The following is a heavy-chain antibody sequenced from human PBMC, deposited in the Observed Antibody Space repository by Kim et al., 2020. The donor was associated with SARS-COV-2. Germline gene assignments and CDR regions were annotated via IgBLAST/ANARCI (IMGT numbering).Heavy chain of an antibody. J-gene: IGHJ4*02. CDR2: INPSGGST. CDR1: GYTFTSYY. V-gene: IGHV1-46*01. CDR3: ARDFGIAAAGRMGYFDY. D-gene: IGHD6-13*01. Sequence: ASVKVSCKASGYTFTSYYMHWVRQAPGQGLEWMGIINPSGGSTSYAQKFQGRVTMTRDTSTSTVYMELSSLRSEDTAVYYCARDFGIAAAGRMGYFDYWGQGTLVTVSS.